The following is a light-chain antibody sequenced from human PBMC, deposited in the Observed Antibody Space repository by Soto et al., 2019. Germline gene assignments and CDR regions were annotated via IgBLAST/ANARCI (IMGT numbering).Light chain of an antibody. CDR2: AAS. J-gene: IGKJ3*01. V-gene: IGKV1-27*01. CDR1: QGISKY. Sequence: DIQMTQSPSSLSASVGDRVTITCRASQGISKYLAWYQQKPGKVPKLLIYAASTLQSGVPSRFSGSGSGTDFTLTISSLQPEHVATYYCQMYNSAPPFTFGPGTKVDIK. CDR3: QMYNSAPPFT.